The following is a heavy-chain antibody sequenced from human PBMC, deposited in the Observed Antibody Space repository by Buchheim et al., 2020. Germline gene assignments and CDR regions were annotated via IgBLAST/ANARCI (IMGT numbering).Heavy chain of an antibody. CDR3: ARVLTHLEDIVVVPAAIPYYYYGMDV. CDR1: GFTFSSYG. D-gene: IGHD2-2*02. J-gene: IGHJ6*02. V-gene: IGHV3-33*01. CDR2: IWYDGSNK. Sequence: QVQLVESRGGVVQPGRSLRLSCAASGFTFSSYGMHWVRQAPGKGLEWVAVIWYDGSNKYYADSVKGRFTISRDNSKNTLYLQMNSLRAEDTAVYYCARVLTHLEDIVVVPAAIPYYYYGMDVWGQGTT.